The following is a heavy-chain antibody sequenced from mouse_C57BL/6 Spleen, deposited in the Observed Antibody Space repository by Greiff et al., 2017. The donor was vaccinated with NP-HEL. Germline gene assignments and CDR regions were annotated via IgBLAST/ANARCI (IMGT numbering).Heavy chain of an antibody. CDR2: ISDGGSYT. J-gene: IGHJ1*03. CDR3: ARGIWSTMSSYWYFDV. CDR1: GFTFSSYA. D-gene: IGHD2-4*01. Sequence: DVQLQESGGGLVKPGGSLKLSCAASGFTFSSYAMSWVRQTPEKRLEWVATISDGGSYTYYPDNVKGRFTISRDNAKNNLYLQMSHLKSEDTAMYYCARGIWSTMSSYWYFDVWGTGTTVTVSS. V-gene: IGHV5-4*01.